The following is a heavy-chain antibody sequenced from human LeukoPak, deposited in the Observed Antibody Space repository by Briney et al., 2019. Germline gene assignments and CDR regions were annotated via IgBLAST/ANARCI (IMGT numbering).Heavy chain of an antibody. Sequence: PSETLSLTCAVYGGSFSSYYWGWIRQPPGKGLEWIGTIYYTGSTYYNPSLKSRVTVSIDTSKNQFSLKLSYVTAADTAIYYCATSPTYYYDSTGYYGHYYFNYWGQGTLVSVSS. D-gene: IGHD3-22*01. V-gene: IGHV4-39*07. CDR1: GGSFSSYY. CDR2: IYYTGST. J-gene: IGHJ4*02. CDR3: ATSPTYYYDSTGYYGHYYFNY.